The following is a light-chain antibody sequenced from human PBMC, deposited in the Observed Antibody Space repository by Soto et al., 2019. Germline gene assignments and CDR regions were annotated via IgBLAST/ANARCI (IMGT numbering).Light chain of an antibody. CDR1: QSVTSSD. CDR3: QQRSSWPWT. J-gene: IGKJ1*01. Sequence: LTQSPGTLSLSPGERATLSCRACQSVTSSDLAWYQQKPGQAPRLLISGASSRATGIPDRFSGSGSGTDFTLTIDSLEPEDFALFYCQQRSSWPWTFGQGTKVDIK. CDR2: GAS. V-gene: IGKV3D-20*02.